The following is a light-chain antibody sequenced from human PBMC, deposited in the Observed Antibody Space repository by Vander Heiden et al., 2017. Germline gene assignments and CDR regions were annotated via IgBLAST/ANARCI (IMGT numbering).Light chain of an antibody. J-gene: IGKJ2*01. CDR2: GAS. Sequence: IVMTQSPATLSVSPGEVATLSCRASQSGRSNFSWYQQKPGQAPRLLIYGASTRVTGIPARFSGSGSGTEFTLTISILQSEDFAVYYCQHYAHYYSFGQGTKLEI. V-gene: IGKV3-15*01. CDR1: QSGRSN. CDR3: QHYAHYYS.